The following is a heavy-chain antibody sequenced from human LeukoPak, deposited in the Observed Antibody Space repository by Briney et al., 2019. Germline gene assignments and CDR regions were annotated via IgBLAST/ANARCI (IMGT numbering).Heavy chain of an antibody. J-gene: IGHJ4*02. Sequence: ASVRVSCKSSGYTFTDYYLHWVRQAPGQGLEWMGWITPKTGGTNYAQKFEGRVTMTRDTSISTVYMDLSGLRSDDTAVYYCARDHAYNYDFDYWGQGTLVTVSS. V-gene: IGHV1-2*02. CDR3: ARDHAYNYDFDY. CDR1: GYTFTDYY. D-gene: IGHD5-18*01. CDR2: ITPKTGGT.